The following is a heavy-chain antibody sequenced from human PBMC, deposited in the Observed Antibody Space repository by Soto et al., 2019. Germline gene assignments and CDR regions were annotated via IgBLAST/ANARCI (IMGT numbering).Heavy chain of an antibody. CDR2: ISYDGSNK. J-gene: IGHJ4*02. CDR3: ARGGASVTTPFDY. D-gene: IGHD4-17*01. CDR1: GFTFSSYG. V-gene: IGHV3-30*03. Sequence: PGGSLRHSCAASGFTFSSYGMHWVRQAPGKGLEWVAVISYDGSNKYYADSVKGRFTISRDNSKNTLYLQMNSLTADDTAVYYCARGGASVTTPFDYWGQGTQVTVSS.